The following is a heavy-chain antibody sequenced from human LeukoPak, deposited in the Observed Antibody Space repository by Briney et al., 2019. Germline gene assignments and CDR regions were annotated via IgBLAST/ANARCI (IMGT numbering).Heavy chain of an antibody. CDR1: GFIFTTYG. J-gene: IGHJ4*02. V-gene: IGHV3-33*06. CDR2: VWPGGNNK. CDR3: AKDGQVGAIGYFDY. Sequence: GGSLRLSCAASGFIFTTYGMHWVRQAPGKGLEWVAVVWPGGNNKYYSDSVKGRFTISRDNPKNRLYLEMNSLRAEDTAVYYCAKDGQVGAIGYFDYRGQGTLVTVSS. D-gene: IGHD1-26*01.